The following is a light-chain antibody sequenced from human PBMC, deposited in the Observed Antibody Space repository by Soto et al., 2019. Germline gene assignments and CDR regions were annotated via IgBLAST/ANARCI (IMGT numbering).Light chain of an antibody. CDR1: QSISSW. J-gene: IGKJ4*01. CDR2: KAS. Sequence: DIQMTQSPSTLSASVGDRITITCRASQSISSWLAWYQQKPGKAPKLLIYKASSLESGVPSRFSGSGSGTEFSLTISSLQPDDFATYYCQQYNSYSLTFGGGTKVEIK. CDR3: QQYNSYSLT. V-gene: IGKV1-5*03.